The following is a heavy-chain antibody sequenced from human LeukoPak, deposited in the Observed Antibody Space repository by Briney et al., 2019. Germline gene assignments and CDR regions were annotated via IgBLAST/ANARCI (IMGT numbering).Heavy chain of an antibody. J-gene: IGHJ4*02. CDR1: GFTLSTYW. Sequence: GGSLRLSCAASGFTLSTYWMSWVRQAPGKGLEWVANIKQDGSRKYYVDSVKGRFTISRDNAKNSLYLQMNSLRSEDTAVYYCAGETPDSSGWDWGQGTLVTVSS. D-gene: IGHD6-19*01. CDR2: IKQDGSRK. CDR3: AGETPDSSGWD. V-gene: IGHV3-7*01.